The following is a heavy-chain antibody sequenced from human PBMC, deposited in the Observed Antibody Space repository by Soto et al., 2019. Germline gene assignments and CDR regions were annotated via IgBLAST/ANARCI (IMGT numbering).Heavy chain of an antibody. V-gene: IGHV1-18*01. CDR1: GYTFTSYG. Sequence: ASVKVSCKASGYTFTSYGISWVRQAPGQGLEWMGWISAYNGNTNYAQKLQGGVTMTTDTSTSTAYMGLRSLRSDDTAVCYCGSGGAWGVGYYGMDVWGQGTTVTVSS. J-gene: IGHJ6*02. CDR3: GSGGAWGVGYYGMDV. D-gene: IGHD3-10*01. CDR2: ISAYNGNT.